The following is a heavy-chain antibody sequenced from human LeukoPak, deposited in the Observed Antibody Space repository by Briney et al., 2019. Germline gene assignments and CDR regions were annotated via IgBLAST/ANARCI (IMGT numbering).Heavy chain of an antibody. J-gene: IGHJ5*02. V-gene: IGHV4-34*01. CDR2: INHSGST. CDR1: GGSFSGYC. Sequence: SETLSLTCAVYGGSFSGYCWSWIRQPPGKGLEWIGEINHSGSTNYNPSLKSRVTISVDTSKNQFSLKLSSVTAADTAVYYCARVKAAASGWFDPWGQGTLVTVSS. D-gene: IGHD6-13*01. CDR3: ARVKAAASGWFDP.